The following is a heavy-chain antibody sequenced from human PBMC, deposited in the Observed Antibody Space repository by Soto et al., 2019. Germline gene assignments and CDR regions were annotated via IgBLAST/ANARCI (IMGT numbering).Heavy chain of an antibody. V-gene: IGHV3-13*01. D-gene: IGHD3-10*01. CDR2: IASAGDI. J-gene: IGHJ4*02. Sequence: EVQVVESGGGLVQPGGSLRLSCAASGFTLSSFDMHWVRQVTGKGLEWVSGIASAGDIFYAASVKGRFAISRDTANNYLYLEMNSLRAEDTAVYFCTRTLDHPGSYFGRGTLVTVSS. CDR1: GFTLSSFD. CDR3: TRTLDHPGSY.